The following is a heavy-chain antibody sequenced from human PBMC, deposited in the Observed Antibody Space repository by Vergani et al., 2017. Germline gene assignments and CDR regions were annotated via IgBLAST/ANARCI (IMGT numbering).Heavy chain of an antibody. CDR3: ARGRGYCSSTSCYMRYYYYYMDV. CDR1: GGSFSGYY. CDR2: INHSGST. J-gene: IGHJ6*03. V-gene: IGHV4-34*01. D-gene: IGHD2-2*01. Sequence: QVQLQQWGAGLLKPSETLSLTCAVYGGSFSGYYWSWIRKPPGKGLEWIGEINHSGSTNYNPSLKSRVTISVDTSKNQFSLKLSSVTAADTAVYYCARGRGYCSSTSCYMRYYYYYMDVWGKGTTVTVSS.